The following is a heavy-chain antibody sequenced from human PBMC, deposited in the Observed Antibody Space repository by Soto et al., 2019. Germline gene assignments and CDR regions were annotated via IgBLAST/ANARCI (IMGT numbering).Heavy chain of an antibody. J-gene: IGHJ4*02. CDR3: ARDPELPRGYYFDY. D-gene: IGHD1-26*01. V-gene: IGHV3-33*01. Sequence: GGSLRLSCAASGFTFSSYGMHWVRQAPGKGLEWVAVIWYDGSNKYYADSVKGRFTISRDNSKNTLYLQMNSLRAEDTAVYYCARDPELPRGYYFDYWGQGTLVTVSS. CDR2: IWYDGSNK. CDR1: GFTFSSYG.